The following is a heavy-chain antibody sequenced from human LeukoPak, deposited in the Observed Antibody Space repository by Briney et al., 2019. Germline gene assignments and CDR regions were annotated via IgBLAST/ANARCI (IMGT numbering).Heavy chain of an antibody. CDR3: ARAIPVENSYGLDHYFDA. Sequence: SDTLSLTCTVSGGYISNSFWRWIPHTPGKRLECIVHIHANGNTNYTPSLQSRATISVDTSKNHFSLRLSSVTAADTAVYYCARAIPVENSYGLDHYFDAWGQGTLVIVSS. J-gene: IGHJ4*02. V-gene: IGHV4-4*09. CDR1: GGYISNSF. CDR2: IHANGNT. D-gene: IGHD5-18*01.